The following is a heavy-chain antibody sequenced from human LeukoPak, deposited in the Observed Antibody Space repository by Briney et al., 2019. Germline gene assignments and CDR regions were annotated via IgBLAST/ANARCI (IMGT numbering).Heavy chain of an antibody. CDR1: GFTFSSYE. CDR3: ARGGDFWSGSHTTEDY. Sequence: QPGGSLRLSCAASGFTFSSYEMNWVRQAPGKGLEWVSYISSSGSTIYYADSVKGRFTISRDNAKNSLYLQMNSLRAEDTAVYYCARGGDFWSGSHTTEDYWGQGTLVTVSS. D-gene: IGHD3-3*01. CDR2: ISSSGSTI. J-gene: IGHJ4*02. V-gene: IGHV3-48*03.